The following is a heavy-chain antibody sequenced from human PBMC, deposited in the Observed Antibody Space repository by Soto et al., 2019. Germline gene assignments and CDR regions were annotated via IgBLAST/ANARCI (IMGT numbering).Heavy chain of an antibody. J-gene: IGHJ4*02. D-gene: IGHD3-22*01. CDR1: GYSISSSNW. V-gene: IGHV4-28*01. CDR3: ASYHFDNIGYQADY. CDR2: IYYSGTT. Sequence: PSETLSLTCAVSGYSISSSNWWGWIRQPPGKGLEWIGYIYYSGTTYYNPSLKSRVTMSVDTSKNQFSLKLTSVTAVDTAVYYCASYHFDNIGYQADYWGPGTLVTVSS.